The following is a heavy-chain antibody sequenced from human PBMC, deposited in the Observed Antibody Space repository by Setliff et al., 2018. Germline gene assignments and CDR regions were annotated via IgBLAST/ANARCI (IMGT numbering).Heavy chain of an antibody. D-gene: IGHD3-16*01. CDR2: VYHSGSS. J-gene: IGHJ4*02. CDR1: GYPISRGFY. CDR3: ARAAARAEYSDTSAYLPFDF. Sequence: SETLSLTCTVSGYPISRGFYWGWIRQSPGKGLEWIGSVYHSGSSYQNPSLRSRIAVSVDTSKNQFSLRLNSVTAADTAVYFCARAAARAEYSDTSAYLPFDFGGLGTLVTVSS. V-gene: IGHV4-38-2*02.